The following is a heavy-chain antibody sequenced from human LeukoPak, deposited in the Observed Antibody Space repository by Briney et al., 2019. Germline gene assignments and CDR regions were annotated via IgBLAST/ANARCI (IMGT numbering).Heavy chain of an antibody. V-gene: IGHV4-31*03. Sequence: SQTLSLTCTVSGGSISSGGYYWSWIRQHPGKGLEWIGYIYYSGSTYYNPSLKSRVTISVDTSKNQSSLKLSSVTAADTAVYYCAREVVVTARLTWDAFDIWGQGTMVTVSS. CDR3: AREVVVTARLTWDAFDI. CDR1: GGSISSGGYY. D-gene: IGHD2-21*02. J-gene: IGHJ3*02. CDR2: IYYSGST.